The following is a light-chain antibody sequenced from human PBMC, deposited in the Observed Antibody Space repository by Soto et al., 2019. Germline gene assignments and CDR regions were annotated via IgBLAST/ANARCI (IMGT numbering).Light chain of an antibody. Sequence: SYELSQPPSVSVAPGQTATITCGGMSIGSKSVHWYQQKPGQAPVLVVYDNGDRPSGIPERFSGSNSENTATLTISRVEAGDEADYYCQVWDSSSDHVVIGGGTK. CDR1: SIGSKS. CDR2: DNG. J-gene: IGLJ2*01. CDR3: QVWDSSSDHVV. V-gene: IGLV3-21*02.